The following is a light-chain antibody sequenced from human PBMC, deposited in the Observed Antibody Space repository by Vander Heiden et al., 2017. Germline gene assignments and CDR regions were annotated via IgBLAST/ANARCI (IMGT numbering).Light chain of an antibody. CDR1: QSVSSY. CDR2: GAS. Sequence: EIVLTQSPATLSLSPGDRATLSCMASQSVSSYLTWYQQKPVQAPRLLIYGASNRATGIPARFSGSGSGTDFTLTISSLEPEDFAVYFCQLRSDSLTFGGGTKVEI. J-gene: IGKJ4*01. V-gene: IGKV3-11*01. CDR3: QLRSDSLT.